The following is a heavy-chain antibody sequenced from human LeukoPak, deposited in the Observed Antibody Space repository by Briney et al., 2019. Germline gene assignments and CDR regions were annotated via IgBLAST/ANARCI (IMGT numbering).Heavy chain of an antibody. CDR1: GGTFNTHI. J-gene: IGHJ5*02. D-gene: IGHD1-26*01. CDR3: TRVTLRGSKYNWFDP. Sequence: SVKVSCRSSGGTFNTHIFNWVRQAPGQGLEWMGRITPIIGTTKYAQRFQARVTITADRSMSTAYLELSGLTYDDTAVYYCTRVTLRGSKYNWFDPWGQGTHVSVSS. CDR2: ITPIIGTT. V-gene: IGHV1-69*08.